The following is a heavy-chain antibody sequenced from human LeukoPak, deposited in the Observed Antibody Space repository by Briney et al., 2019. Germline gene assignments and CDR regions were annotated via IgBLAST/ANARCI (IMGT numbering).Heavy chain of an antibody. CDR1: GYTLTGYH. CDR3: ARVEQWLVGPYYFDY. D-gene: IGHD6-19*01. CDR2: INPDSGGT. V-gene: IGHV1-2*02. J-gene: IGHJ4*02. Sequence: ASVNVSCKASGYTLTGYHMHWVRQAPGQGLEWMGWINPDSGGTNYAQKFQGRVTMTRDTSISTAYMELSRLRSDDTAVYYCARVEQWLVGPYYFDYWGQGTLVTVSS.